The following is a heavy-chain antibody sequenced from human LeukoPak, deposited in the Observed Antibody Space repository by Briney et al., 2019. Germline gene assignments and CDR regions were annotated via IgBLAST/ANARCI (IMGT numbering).Heavy chain of an antibody. Sequence: SETLSLTCAVYGGSFNGYSWSWIRQSPGNGLEWIGAINLGGSTNYNPSFKSRVTISVAKSKNQFSLKLSSVTAADTAVYYCARDRSTVTTRWFDPWGQGTLVTVSS. V-gene: IGHV4-34*01. CDR2: INLGGST. J-gene: IGHJ5*02. D-gene: IGHD4-11*01. CDR3: ARDRSTVTTRWFDP. CDR1: GGSFNGYS.